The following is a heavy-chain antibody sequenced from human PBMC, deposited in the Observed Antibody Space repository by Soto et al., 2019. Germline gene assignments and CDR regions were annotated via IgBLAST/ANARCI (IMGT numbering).Heavy chain of an antibody. V-gene: IGHV3-23*01. D-gene: IGHD3-9*01. Sequence: EVQLLESGGGLVQPGGSQRISCAASGFTFSSYAMSWVRQAPGKGLECLSTISGSGGSAYYADSVKGRFTITRDNSKNTLHLQMNSLRAEDTAVYYCAKASDYDDILTGLHWGQGTLVTVSA. CDR3: AKASDYDDILTGLH. J-gene: IGHJ4*02. CDR1: GFTFSSYA. CDR2: ISGSGGSA.